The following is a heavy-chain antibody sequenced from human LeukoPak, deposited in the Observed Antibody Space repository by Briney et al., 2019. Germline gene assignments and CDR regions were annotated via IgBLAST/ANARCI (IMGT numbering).Heavy chain of an antibody. CDR2: IKQDGSEK. V-gene: IGHV3-7*01. CDR3: ARGIFSSVKPSAALDI. D-gene: IGHD6-6*01. CDR1: AVSFRRYW. J-gene: IGHJ3*02. Sequence: GGSLRLSCAASAVSFRRYWMSWVRQAPGKGLEWVASIKQDGSEKYYVDSVKGRFTTSRDNTKNSLYLQMNSVRAADTAVYYCARGIFSSVKPSAALDIWGQGRMVGVSS.